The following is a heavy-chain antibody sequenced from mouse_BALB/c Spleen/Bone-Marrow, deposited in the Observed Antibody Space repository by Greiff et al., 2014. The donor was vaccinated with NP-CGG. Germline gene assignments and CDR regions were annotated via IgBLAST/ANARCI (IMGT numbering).Heavy chain of an antibody. CDR3: ASRDSSGYVPDY. V-gene: IGHV1S132*01. Sequence: QVQLQQSGAELVKPGASVKLSCKTSGYTFTSYWIQWVKQRPGQGLGWIGEIFPGTGTTYYNEKFKGKTTLTIDTSSSTAYMQLSTVTSEDSAAYFCASRDSSGYVPDYWGQGTTLTVSS. J-gene: IGHJ2*01. CDR1: GYTFTSYW. CDR2: IFPGTGTT. D-gene: IGHD3-2*01.